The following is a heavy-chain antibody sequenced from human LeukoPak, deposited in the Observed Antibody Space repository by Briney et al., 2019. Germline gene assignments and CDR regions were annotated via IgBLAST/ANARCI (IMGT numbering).Heavy chain of an antibody. CDR1: RLTFSSYG. D-gene: IGHD4-17*01. Sequence: GGSLRLSCAASRLTFSSYGMHWVRQAPGKGLEWVAVIWYDGSNKYYADSVKGRFTISRDNSKNTLYLQMNSLRAEDTAVYYCAGDYGDSDFDYWGQGTLSPSPQ. J-gene: IGHJ4*02. CDR3: AGDYGDSDFDY. CDR2: IWYDGSNK. V-gene: IGHV3-33*01.